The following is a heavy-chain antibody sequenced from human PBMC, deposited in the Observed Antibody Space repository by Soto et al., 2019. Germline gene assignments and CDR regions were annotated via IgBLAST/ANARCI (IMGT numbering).Heavy chain of an antibody. CDR1: GFTFSSYG. D-gene: IGHD6-6*01. V-gene: IGHV3-30*18. J-gene: IGHJ6*02. Sequence: GGSLRLSCAASGFTFSSYGMHWVRQAPGKGLEWVAVISYDGSNKYYADSVKGRFTISRDNSKNTLYLQMNSLRAEDTAVYYCAKQYSIEYSSSSAGPAYYYYGMDVWGQGTTVTVSS. CDR3: AKQYSIEYSSSSAGPAYYYYGMDV. CDR2: ISYDGSNK.